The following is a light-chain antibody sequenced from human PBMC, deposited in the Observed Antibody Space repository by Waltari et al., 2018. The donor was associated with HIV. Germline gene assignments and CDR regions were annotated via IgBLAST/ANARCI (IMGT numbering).Light chain of an antibody. CDR1: KLGDKF. Sequence: SYDLTQPPSMSVSPGQTARITCSGDKLGDKFAYWYQQKPGQSPVVVIYHDTKRPSGIPERFSGSNSGNTATLTISGTQAMDEADYYCQTWDSSTAVFGGGTKLTVL. V-gene: IGLV3-1*01. CDR3: QTWDSSTAV. CDR2: HDT. J-gene: IGLJ3*02.